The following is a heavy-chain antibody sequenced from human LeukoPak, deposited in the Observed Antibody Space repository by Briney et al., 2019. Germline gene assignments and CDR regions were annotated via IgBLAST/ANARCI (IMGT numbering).Heavy chain of an antibody. V-gene: IGHV4-39*01. CDR3: ARHCWSSGWLDY. J-gene: IGHJ5*01. CDR2: IYYSGST. D-gene: IGHD6-19*01. Sequence: SETLSLTCTVSGGSISSSSYYWGWIRQPPGKGLEGIGSIYYSGSTYYNPSLKSRVTISVDTSKNQFSLKLSSVTAADTAVYYCARHCWSSGWLDYWGEGALVTVS. CDR1: GGSISSSSYY.